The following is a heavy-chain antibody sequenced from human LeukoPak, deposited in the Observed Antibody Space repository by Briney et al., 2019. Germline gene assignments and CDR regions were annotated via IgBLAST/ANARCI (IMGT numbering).Heavy chain of an antibody. V-gene: IGHV1-24*01. CDR2: FDPEDGET. Sequence: ASVKVSCKVSGYTLTELSMHWVRQAPGKGLEWMGGFDPEDGETIYAQKFQGRVTMTEDTSTDTAYMELSSPRSEGTAVYYCASTDDSSGYYYGTNWGQGTLVTVSS. CDR3: ASTDDSSGYYYGTN. CDR1: GYTLTELS. D-gene: IGHD3-22*01. J-gene: IGHJ4*02.